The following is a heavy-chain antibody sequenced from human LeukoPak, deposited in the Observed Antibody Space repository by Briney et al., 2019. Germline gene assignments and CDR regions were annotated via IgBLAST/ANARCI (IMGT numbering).Heavy chain of an antibody. CDR2: INAGNGNT. D-gene: IGHD6-19*01. CDR3: ARGRYSSGWYCIDY. CDR1: GYTFTSYA. J-gene: IGHJ4*02. V-gene: IGHV1-3*01. Sequence: RASVKVSCKASGYTFTSYAMHWVRQAPGQRLEWMGWINAGNGNTKYSQKFQGRVTITRDTSASTAYMELSSLRSGDTAVYYCARGRYSSGWYCIDYWGQGTLVTVSS.